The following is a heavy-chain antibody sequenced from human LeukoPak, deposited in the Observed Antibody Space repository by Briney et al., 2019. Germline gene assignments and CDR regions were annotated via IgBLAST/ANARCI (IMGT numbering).Heavy chain of an antibody. V-gene: IGHV1-18*01. Sequence: ASVKVSCKASGYTFTSYGISWGRQAPGQGLEWMGWISAYNGNTNYAQKLQGRVTMPTATSTSTAYMELSSLRSDDTAVYYCARSLRSGYSSGWLTGWFDPWGQGTLVTVSS. D-gene: IGHD6-19*01. J-gene: IGHJ5*02. CDR3: ARSLRSGYSSGWLTGWFDP. CDR2: ISAYNGNT. CDR1: GYTFTSYG.